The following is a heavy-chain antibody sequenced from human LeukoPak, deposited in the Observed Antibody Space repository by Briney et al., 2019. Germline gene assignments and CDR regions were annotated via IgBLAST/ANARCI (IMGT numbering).Heavy chain of an antibody. Sequence: GGSLRLSCAASGFTFNNYAMHWVRQAPGKGLEWVAVIPYDGSIEYYADSVQGRFTISRDNYKNTLYLQMNSLGPEDTDMYYCARDRCSGGVCYSVIDYWGQGTPVTVSS. V-gene: IGHV3-30*04. CDR1: GFTFNNYA. CDR3: ARDRCSGGVCYSVIDY. D-gene: IGHD2-15*01. CDR2: IPYDGSIE. J-gene: IGHJ4*02.